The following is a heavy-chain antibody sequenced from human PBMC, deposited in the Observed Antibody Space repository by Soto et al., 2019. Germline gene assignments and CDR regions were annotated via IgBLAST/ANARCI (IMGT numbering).Heavy chain of an antibody. CDR3: ATPGPNYDYVWGSSSPFDY. D-gene: IGHD3-16*01. CDR2: IIPIFGTA. J-gene: IGHJ4*02. Sequence: SVKVSCKASGGTFSSYAISWVRQAPGQGLEWMGGIIPIFGTANYAQKFQGRVTITADESTSTAYMELSSLRSEDTAVYYCATPGPNYDYVWGSSSPFDYWGQGTLVTVSS. V-gene: IGHV1-69*13. CDR1: GGTFSSYA.